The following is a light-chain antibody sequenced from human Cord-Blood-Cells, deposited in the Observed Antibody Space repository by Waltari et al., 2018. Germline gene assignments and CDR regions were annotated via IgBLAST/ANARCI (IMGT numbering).Light chain of an antibody. CDR1: QSISSH. V-gene: IGKV1-39*01. Sequence: DIQMTQSPSSLSASVGDSVTITCRASQSISSHLNWYHQKPGKATKLLIYAASSLQSGVPSRFIGSGSGTDFTLTISSLQPEDFATYYCQHSYSTPPYTFGQGTKLEIK. CDR3: QHSYSTPPYT. J-gene: IGKJ2*01. CDR2: AAS.